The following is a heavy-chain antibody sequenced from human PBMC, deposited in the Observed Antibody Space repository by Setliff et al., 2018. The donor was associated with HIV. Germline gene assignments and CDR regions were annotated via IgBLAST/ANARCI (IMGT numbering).Heavy chain of an antibody. D-gene: IGHD6-19*01. CDR2: FYTSGST. Sequence: KTSETLSLTCTVSGGSISSGSYYWSWIRQPAGKGLEWIGRFYTSGSTNYSPSLKSRVTMSVDTSKNQFSLKLSSVTAADTAVYYRARGDWYDFFDYWGQGTLVTVSS. J-gene: IGHJ4*02. V-gene: IGHV4-61*02. CDR3: ARGDWYDFFDY. CDR1: GGSISSGSYY.